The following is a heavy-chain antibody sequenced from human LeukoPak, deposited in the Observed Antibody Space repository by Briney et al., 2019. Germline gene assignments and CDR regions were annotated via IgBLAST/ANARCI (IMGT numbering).Heavy chain of an antibody. J-gene: IGHJ3*02. CDR2: TYYRSRWFY. CDR3: ARDLFVEGGVNAFDT. Sequence: SQTLSLTCVISGDSVSSNIAAWTWIRQSPLRGLEWLGRTYYRSRWFYEYAVSVKGRITINLDTSKNQLSLEMTSVIPEDTPVYYCARDLFVEGGVNAFDTWGQGQWSPSLQ. D-gene: IGHD2-8*01. CDR1: GDSVSSNIAA. V-gene: IGHV6-1*01.